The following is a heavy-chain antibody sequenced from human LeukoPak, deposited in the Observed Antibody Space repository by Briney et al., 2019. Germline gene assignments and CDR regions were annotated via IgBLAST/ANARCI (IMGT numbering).Heavy chain of an antibody. CDR1: GGCISSYY. V-gene: IGHV4-59*01. Sequence: PSETLSLTCTVSGGCISSYYWSWIRQPPGKGLEWLGYIYYSGSTNYNPSLKSRVTISVDTSKNQCSLKLSSVTAADTAVYYCASGSSGWHDYWGQGPLVTVSS. CDR2: IYYSGST. CDR3: ASGSSGWHDY. D-gene: IGHD6-19*01. J-gene: IGHJ4*02.